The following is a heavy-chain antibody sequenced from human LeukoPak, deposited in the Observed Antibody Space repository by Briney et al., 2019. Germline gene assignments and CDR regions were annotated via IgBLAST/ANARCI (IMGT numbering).Heavy chain of an antibody. D-gene: IGHD6-19*01. CDR2: MNPNSGNT. J-gene: IGHJ6*03. V-gene: IGHV1-8*01. Sequence: ASVKVSCKASGYTFTSYDINWVRQATGQGLGWMGWMNPNSGNTGYAQKFQGRVTMTRNTSISTAYMELSSLRSEDTAVYYCARGYSSGWLPYYYYYMDVWGKGTTVTVSS. CDR1: GYTFTSYD. CDR3: ARGYSSGWLPYYYYYMDV.